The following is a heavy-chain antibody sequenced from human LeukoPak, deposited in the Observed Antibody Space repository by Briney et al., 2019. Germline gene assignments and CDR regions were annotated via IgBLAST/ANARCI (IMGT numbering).Heavy chain of an antibody. D-gene: IGHD6-13*01. V-gene: IGHV3-23*01. CDR1: GFTFSSYA. J-gene: IGHJ4*02. Sequence: GGSLRLSCAASGFTFSSYAMSWVRHAPGKGLEWVTAIRGSGGSTYYADSVKGRFTISRDNSKDTLYLQMNSLRAEDTAVYYCARGETPIAAAGIRYWGQGTLVTVSS. CDR2: IRGSGGST. CDR3: ARGETPIAAAGIRY.